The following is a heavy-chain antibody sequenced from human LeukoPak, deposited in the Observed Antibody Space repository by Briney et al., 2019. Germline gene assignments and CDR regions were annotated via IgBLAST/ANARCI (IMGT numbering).Heavy chain of an antibody. Sequence: GGSLRLSCAASGLSFNSCGMHWVRQAPGKGLEWVAVMSSDGSNKYYADSVKGRFTISRDNSKNTLSLQMNSLRTEDTAVFYCAKGSGGSGSFYNHFDCWGQGTLVTVSS. CDR3: AKGSGGSGSFYNHFDC. CDR2: MSSDGSNK. CDR1: GLSFNSCG. J-gene: IGHJ4*02. D-gene: IGHD3-10*01. V-gene: IGHV3-30*18.